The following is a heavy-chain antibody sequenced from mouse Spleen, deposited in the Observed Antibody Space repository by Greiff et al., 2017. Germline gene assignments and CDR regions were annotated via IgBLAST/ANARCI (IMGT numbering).Heavy chain of an antibody. CDR3: ARRGEYYAMDY. V-gene: IGHV5-12*02. Sequence: EVQRVESGGGLVQPGGSLKLSCATSGFTFSDYYMYWVRQTPEKRLEWVAYISNGGGSTYYPDTVKGRFTISRDNAKNTLYLQMSRLKSEDTAMYYCARRGEYYAMDYWGQGTSVTVSS. J-gene: IGHJ4*01. CDR2: ISNGGGST. CDR1: GFTFSDYY.